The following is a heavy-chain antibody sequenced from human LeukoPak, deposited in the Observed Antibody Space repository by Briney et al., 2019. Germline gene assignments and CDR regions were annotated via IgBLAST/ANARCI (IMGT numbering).Heavy chain of an antibody. CDR3: ARGGKAARRFGV. Sequence: SETLSLTCTVSGGSISSSSYYWGWIRQPPGKGLEWIGSIYYSGSTYYNPSLKSRVTISVDTSKNQFSLKLSSVTAADTAVYYCARGGKAARRFGVWGQGTLVTVSS. D-gene: IGHD6-6*01. V-gene: IGHV4-39*01. CDR1: GGSISSSSYY. CDR2: IYYSGST. J-gene: IGHJ4*02.